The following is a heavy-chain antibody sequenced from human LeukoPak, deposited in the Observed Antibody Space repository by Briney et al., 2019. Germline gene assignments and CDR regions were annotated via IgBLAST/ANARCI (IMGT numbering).Heavy chain of an antibody. Sequence: ASVKVSCKASRSTFTNCYIHWVRQAPGQGLEWMGMINPSGGSPNYAQTFQGRVTMTRDTSTSTVYTELSSLRSEDTAVYYCASQPKYTSSLNWFDPWGQGTLVTVSS. D-gene: IGHD6-13*01. CDR1: RSTFTNCY. CDR3: ASQPKYTSSLNWFDP. CDR2: INPSGGSP. V-gene: IGHV1-46*01. J-gene: IGHJ5*02.